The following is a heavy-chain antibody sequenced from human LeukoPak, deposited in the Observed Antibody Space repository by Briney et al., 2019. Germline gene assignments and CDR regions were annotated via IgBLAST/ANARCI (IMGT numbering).Heavy chain of an antibody. Sequence: GGSLRLXCTASGFTFASYAMSWVRQGPGKGLEWVSTVTRGGVTTYYANSVKGRFTISRDNSKNTLYLQMNSLRAEDTAVYYCAKSPGSYYTPYDAFDIWGQGTMVTVSS. CDR2: VTRGGVTT. J-gene: IGHJ3*02. V-gene: IGHV3-23*01. CDR3: AKSPGSYYTPYDAFDI. CDR1: GFTFASYA. D-gene: IGHD3-10*01.